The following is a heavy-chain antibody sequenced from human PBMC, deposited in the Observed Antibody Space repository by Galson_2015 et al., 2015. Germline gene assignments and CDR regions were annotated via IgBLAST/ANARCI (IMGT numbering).Heavy chain of an antibody. CDR1: GFTFSSYG. Sequence: SLRLSCAASGFTFSSYGMHWVRQAPGTGLEWVAVIWYDGSNKYYADSVKGRFTISRDNSKNTLYLQMNSLRAEDTAVYYCARESSGGDGYNPNYWGQGTLVTVSS. CDR3: ARESSGGDGYNPNY. J-gene: IGHJ4*02. D-gene: IGHD5-24*01. V-gene: IGHV3-33*01. CDR2: IWYDGSNK.